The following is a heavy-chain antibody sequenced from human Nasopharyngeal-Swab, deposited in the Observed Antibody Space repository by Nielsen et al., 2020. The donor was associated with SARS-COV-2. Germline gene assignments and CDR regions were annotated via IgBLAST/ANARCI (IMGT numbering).Heavy chain of an antibody. V-gene: IGHV3-74*03. Sequence: GESLKISCAASGFTFRTYWMHWVRQVPGKGLVWVSRVNSDGSLITYADSVKGRFTNSRDNARSTLYLQMNSVRAEDTAVYYCARGMGDYWGRGTLVTVSS. D-gene: IGHD1-26*01. CDR2: VNSDGSLI. CDR3: ARGMGDY. CDR1: GFTFRTYW. J-gene: IGHJ4*02.